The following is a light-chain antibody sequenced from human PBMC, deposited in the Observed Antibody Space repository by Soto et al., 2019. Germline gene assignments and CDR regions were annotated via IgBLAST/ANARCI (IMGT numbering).Light chain of an antibody. CDR1: QGITSW. V-gene: IGKV1-12*01. Sequence: DIQMTQSPSSVSAFVGDSVTITCRASQGITSWLAWYQQNPGNAPELLIYAASSLQSGVPSRFSGSGSGTDFTLTISSLQHEDAATYYHQQDATFTLMFGGGTKVEIK. CDR2: AAS. CDR3: QQDATFTLM. J-gene: IGKJ4*02.